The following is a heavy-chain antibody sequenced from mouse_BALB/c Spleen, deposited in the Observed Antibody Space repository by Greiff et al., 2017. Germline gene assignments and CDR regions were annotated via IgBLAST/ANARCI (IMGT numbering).Heavy chain of an antibody. CDR3: ARAQYGNYLDY. Sequence: EVQRVESGPELVKPGASVKMSCKASGYTFTSYVMHWVKQKPGQGLEWIGYINPYNDGTKYNEKFKGKATLTSDKSSSTAYMELSSLTSEDSAVYYCARAQYGNYLDYWGQGTTLTVSS. CDR2: INPYNDGT. V-gene: IGHV1-14*01. D-gene: IGHD2-10*02. CDR1: GYTFTSYV. J-gene: IGHJ2*01.